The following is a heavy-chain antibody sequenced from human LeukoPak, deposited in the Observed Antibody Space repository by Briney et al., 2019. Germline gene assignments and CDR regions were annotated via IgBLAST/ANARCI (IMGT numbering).Heavy chain of an antibody. CDR1: GGYFSGHY. CDR3: RRREIRFLEWSYDY. J-gene: IGHJ4*02. Sequence: PSETLSLTCALYGGYFSGHYWSWIRQPPGKGLEWIGEINHSGSTNYNPSLKSRVTISVDTSKNQFSLKLSSVTAADSAVHYCRRREIRFLEWSYDYWGQGTLVTVSS. V-gene: IGHV4-34*01. D-gene: IGHD3-3*01. CDR2: INHSGST.